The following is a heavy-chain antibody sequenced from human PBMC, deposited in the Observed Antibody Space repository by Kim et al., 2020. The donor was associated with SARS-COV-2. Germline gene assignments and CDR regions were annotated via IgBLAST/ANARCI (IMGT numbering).Heavy chain of an antibody. D-gene: IGHD3-3*01. CDR1: GFIFSNAW. J-gene: IGHJ6*02. CDR3: TPWSGLDI. V-gene: IGHV3-15*01. Sequence: GGSLRLSCDASGFIFSNAWMTWVRQAPGKGLEWVGRIKSKTEGGTIDYGVPVKGRFTIARDDSKNTVYLQMNSLKTEDTAVYYCTPWSGLDIWGQGTTVTVSS. CDR2: IKSKTEGGTI.